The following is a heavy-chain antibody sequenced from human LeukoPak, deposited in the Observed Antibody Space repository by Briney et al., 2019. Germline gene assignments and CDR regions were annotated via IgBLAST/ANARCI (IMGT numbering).Heavy chain of an antibody. V-gene: IGHV3-7*01. Sequence: GGSLRLSCAASGFTFSSYWMSWVRQAPGKGLEWVANIKQDGSEKYYVDSVKGRFTISRDNAENSLYLQMNSLRAEDTAVYYCARVVVVVPAGYNWFDPWGQGTLVTVSS. CDR3: ARVVVVVPAGYNWFDP. CDR2: IKQDGSEK. CDR1: GFTFSSYW. J-gene: IGHJ5*02. D-gene: IGHD2-2*01.